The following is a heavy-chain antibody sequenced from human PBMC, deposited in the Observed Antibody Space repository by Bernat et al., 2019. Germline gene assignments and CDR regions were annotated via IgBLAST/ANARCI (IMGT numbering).Heavy chain of an antibody. V-gene: IGHV6-1*01. CDR2: TYYRSKWYY. Sequence: QVHLHQSGPGLVNPSQTLSLTCVISVDSVSSNSATWNWIRQSPSRGLEWLGRTYYRSKWYYNYALAVESRITINPDTSKNQFSLQLSSVTPEDTAVYYCARDPGMCTNCIDSWGQGTLVTVSS. D-gene: IGHD1-1*01. CDR3: ARDPGMCTNCIDS. J-gene: IGHJ4*02. CDR1: VDSVSSNSAT.